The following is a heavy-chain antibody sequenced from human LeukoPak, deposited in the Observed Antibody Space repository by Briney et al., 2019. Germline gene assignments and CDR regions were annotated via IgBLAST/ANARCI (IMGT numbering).Heavy chain of an antibody. V-gene: IGHV3-23*01. Sequence: GGSLRLSCAASGFAFSNFAMSWVRQTPGKGLEWVSAMSGSGYYTYYVESVKGRFTISRDNSKNTLYLHMNSLRADDTAVYYCAKMEGQRLYDYCMDVWGRRTTVTVSS. CDR2: MSGSGYYT. J-gene: IGHJ6*03. CDR1: GFAFSNFA. CDR3: AKMEGQRLYDYCMDV. D-gene: IGHD3-3*01.